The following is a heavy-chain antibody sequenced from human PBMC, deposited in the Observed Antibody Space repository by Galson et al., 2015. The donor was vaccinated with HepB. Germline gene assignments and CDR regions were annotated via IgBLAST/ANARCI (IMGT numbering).Heavy chain of an antibody. CDR3: ARGGDSSGTTGFDY. V-gene: IGHV3-9*01. Sequence: SLRLSCAASGFTFDDYAMHWVRQAPGKGLEWVSGISWNSGSIGYADSVKGRFTISRDNAKNSLYLQMNSLRAEDTALYHCARGGDSSGTTGFDYWGQGTLVTVSS. J-gene: IGHJ4*02. CDR1: GFTFDDYA. D-gene: IGHD6-19*01. CDR2: ISWNSGSI.